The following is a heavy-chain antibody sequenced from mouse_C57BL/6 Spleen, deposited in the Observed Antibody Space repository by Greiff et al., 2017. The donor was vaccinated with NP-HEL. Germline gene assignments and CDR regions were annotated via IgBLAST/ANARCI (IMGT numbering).Heavy chain of an antibody. V-gene: IGHV2-2*01. J-gene: IGHJ3*01. CDR2: IWSGGST. CDR1: GFSLTSYG. D-gene: IGHD2-2*01. CDR3: ARTGGYDGVLAY. Sequence: QVQLQQSGPGLVQPSQSLSITCTVSGFSLTSYGVHWVRQSPGKGLEWLGVIWSGGSTDYNAAFISRLSISKDNSKSQVFFKMNSLQADDTAIYYCARTGGYDGVLAYWGQGTLVTVSA.